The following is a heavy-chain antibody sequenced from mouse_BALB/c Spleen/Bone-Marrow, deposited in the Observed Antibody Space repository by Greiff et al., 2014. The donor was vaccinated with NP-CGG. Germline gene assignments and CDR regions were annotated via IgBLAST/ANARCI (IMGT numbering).Heavy chain of an antibody. Sequence: VQLQQSGAELVKPGASVKLSCTTSGFNIKDTYIHWVKQRPEQGLEWIGRIDPANGNTKYDPEFQGKATITADTSSNTAYLHLRSLTSEDTAVYSCAHDAPFAYWGQGTLVTVSA. J-gene: IGHJ3*01. CDR3: AHDAPFAY. D-gene: IGHD2-3*01. CDR2: IDPANGNT. V-gene: IGHV14-3*02. CDR1: GFNIKDTY.